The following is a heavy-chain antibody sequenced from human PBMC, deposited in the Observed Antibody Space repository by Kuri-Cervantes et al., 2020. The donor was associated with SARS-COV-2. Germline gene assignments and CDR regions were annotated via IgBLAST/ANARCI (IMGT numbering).Heavy chain of an antibody. CDR3: ARSRYNWNYSSVWFDP. CDR2: IYYSGST. J-gene: IGHJ5*02. D-gene: IGHD1-7*01. V-gene: IGHV4-39*01. Sequence: GSLRLSCTVSGGSISSGSYHWGWIRQPPGKGLEWIGSIYYSGSTYYNPSLKSRVTISVDTSKNQFSLKLSSVTAADTAVYYCARSRYNWNYSSVWFDPWGQGTLVTVSS. CDR1: GGSISSGSYH.